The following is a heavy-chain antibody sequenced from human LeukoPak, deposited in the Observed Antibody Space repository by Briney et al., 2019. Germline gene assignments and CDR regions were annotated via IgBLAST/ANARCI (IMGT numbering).Heavy chain of an antibody. Sequence: GSLGLSCAASGFTFSSYSMNWVRQAPGKGLEWVSSISSSSSYIYYADSVKGRFTISRDNAKNSLYLQMNSLRAEDTAVYYCARDKTGTRSYYYYGMDVWGQGTTVTVSS. J-gene: IGHJ6*02. CDR2: ISSSSSYI. V-gene: IGHV3-21*01. CDR3: ARDKTGTRSYYYYGMDV. D-gene: IGHD1-1*01. CDR1: GFTFSSYS.